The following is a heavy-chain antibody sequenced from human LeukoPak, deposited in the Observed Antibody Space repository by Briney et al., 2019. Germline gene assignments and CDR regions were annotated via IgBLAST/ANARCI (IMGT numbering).Heavy chain of an antibody. J-gene: IGHJ4*02. D-gene: IGHD6-19*01. CDR2: IYTSGIT. CDR3: ARGLAVAGFDY. CDR1: GGSISSYY. V-gene: IGHV4-4*07. Sequence: PSETLSLTCTVSGGSISSYYWSWIRQPAGEGREWIGRIYTSGITNYNPSLKSRVTMSVDASRNQFSLKLSSVTAADTAVYYCARGLAVAGFDYWGQGTLVTVSS.